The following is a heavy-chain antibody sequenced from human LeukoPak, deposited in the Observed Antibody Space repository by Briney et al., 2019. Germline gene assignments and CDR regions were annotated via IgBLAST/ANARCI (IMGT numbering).Heavy chain of an antibody. CDR3: AGEGYCSGGSCYYFDY. CDR2: IKEDGSEK. D-gene: IGHD2-15*01. Sequence: GRSLRLSCAASGFTFSTYWMSWVRQAPGKGLEWVANIKEDGSEKYYVDSVKGRFSISRDNAKKSLYLQMSSLRAEDTAVYYCAGEGYCSGGSCYYFDYWGQGTLVTVSS. V-gene: IGHV3-7*03. J-gene: IGHJ4*02. CDR1: GFTFSTYW.